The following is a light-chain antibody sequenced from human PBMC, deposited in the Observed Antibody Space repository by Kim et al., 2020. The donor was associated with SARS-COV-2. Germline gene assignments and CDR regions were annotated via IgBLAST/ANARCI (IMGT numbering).Light chain of an antibody. V-gene: IGKV3-20*01. J-gene: IGKJ1*01. Sequence: PGKKATLASRASQSISNTYLAWFQQKPGEAPRLLIYGASNRASGIPDRFSGSESGTDFTVTIRRLEPEDFAVYYGQQYGSSPAWTFGKGTKVEIK. CDR2: GAS. CDR1: QSISNTY. CDR3: QQYGSSPAWT.